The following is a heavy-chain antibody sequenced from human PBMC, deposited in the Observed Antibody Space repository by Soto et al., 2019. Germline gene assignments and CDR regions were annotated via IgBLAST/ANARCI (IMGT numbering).Heavy chain of an antibody. V-gene: IGHV1-69*12. Sequence: QVQLVQSGAEVKKPGSSVKVSCKASGGTFSSYAISWVRQAPGQGLEWMGGIIPIFGTANYAQKFQGRVTITADEAMCTAYMELSSMRSEDTAVYYSARDVPASGHYYCMDVWGQGTTATVSS. CDR2: IIPIFGTA. CDR1: GGTFSSYA. CDR3: ARDVPASGHYYCMDV. J-gene: IGHJ6*02. D-gene: IGHD2-2*01.